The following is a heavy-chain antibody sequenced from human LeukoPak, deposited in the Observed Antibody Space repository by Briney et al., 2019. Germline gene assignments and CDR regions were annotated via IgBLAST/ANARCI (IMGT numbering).Heavy chain of an antibody. V-gene: IGHV3-30*03. CDR2: ISYDGSNK. J-gene: IGHJ5*02. D-gene: IGHD3-22*01. CDR3: ARVLSGSWDWFDP. Sequence: PGGSLRLSCAASGFTFSSYGMHWVRQAPGKGLEWVAVISYDGSNKYYADSVKGRFTISRDNAKNTVYLQMNSLRAEDTAVYYCARVLSGSWDWFDPWGQGTLVTVSS. CDR1: GFTFSSYG.